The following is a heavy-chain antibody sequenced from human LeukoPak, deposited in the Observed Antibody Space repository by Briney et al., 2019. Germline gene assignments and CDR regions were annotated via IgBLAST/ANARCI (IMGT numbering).Heavy chain of an antibody. V-gene: IGHV2-70*11. CDR2: IDWDDDK. J-gene: IGHJ4*02. Sequence: SGPSLLKPTQTLTLTCTFSGFSITTPGTCVSWIRQPSGKALEWLARIDWDDDKYYSTSLKTRRTISKDTSKNQVVLTMTNMDPVDTATYYCARRRTGDYFDYWGQGTLVTVSS. D-gene: IGHD3/OR15-3a*01. CDR1: GFSITTPGTC. CDR3: ARRRTGDYFDY.